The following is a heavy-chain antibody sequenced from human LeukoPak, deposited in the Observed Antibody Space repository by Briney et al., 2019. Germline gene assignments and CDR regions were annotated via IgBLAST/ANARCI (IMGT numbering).Heavy chain of an antibody. CDR1: GGTFSSYA. Sequence: SVKVSCKASGGTFSSYAISWVRQAPGQGLEWMGGIIPIFGTANYAQKFQGRVTITADESTSTAYMELSSLRSEDTAVYYCARDPYYYGSGSDAGFGYWGQGTLVTVSS. J-gene: IGHJ4*02. D-gene: IGHD3-10*01. CDR2: IIPIFGTA. CDR3: ARDPYYYGSGSDAGFGY. V-gene: IGHV1-69*13.